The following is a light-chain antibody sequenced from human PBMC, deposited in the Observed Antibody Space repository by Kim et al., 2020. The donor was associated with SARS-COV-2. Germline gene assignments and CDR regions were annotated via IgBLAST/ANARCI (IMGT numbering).Light chain of an antibody. CDR3: LQHDSYPYT. V-gene: IGKV1-5*03. CDR2: EVS. J-gene: IGKJ2*01. CDR1: QSIGSW. Sequence: ARGGGRVTITCRASQSIGSWLAWYHQRAGRAPNLLSYEVSGLENGVPSRFSGSGSGTEFTLTSSSLQPDDFATYYCLQHDSYPYTFGQGTKLEIK.